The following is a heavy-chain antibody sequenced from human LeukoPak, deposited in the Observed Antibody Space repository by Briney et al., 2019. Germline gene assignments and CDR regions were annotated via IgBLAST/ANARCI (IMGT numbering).Heavy chain of an antibody. J-gene: IGHJ4*02. CDR2: IYHSGRP. CDR1: GGSISSNNW. CDR3: ARVNINNWHSCDY. D-gene: IGHD1-1*01. Sequence: SETLSLTCADSGGSISSNNWWGWVRQPPGKGLEWIGEIYHSGRPNYNPSLKSRVTISVDKSRNHFSLNLSSVTAADTAVYYCARVNINNWHSCDYWGQGTLVTVSS. V-gene: IGHV4-4*02.